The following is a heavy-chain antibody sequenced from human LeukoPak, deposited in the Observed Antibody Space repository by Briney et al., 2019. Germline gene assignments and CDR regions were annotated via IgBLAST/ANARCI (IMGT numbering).Heavy chain of an antibody. V-gene: IGHV3-53*01. CDR1: GFTVSSNY. D-gene: IGHD3-22*01. Sequence: GGSLRLSCAASGFTVSSNYMSWVRQAPGKGLEWVSVIYSGGSTYYADSVKGRFTISRDNAKNTLYLQMNSLKAEDTAAYYCATYYYDSGGYYYGNYWGQGTLVTVSS. CDR2: IYSGGST. J-gene: IGHJ4*02. CDR3: ATYYYDSGGYYYGNY.